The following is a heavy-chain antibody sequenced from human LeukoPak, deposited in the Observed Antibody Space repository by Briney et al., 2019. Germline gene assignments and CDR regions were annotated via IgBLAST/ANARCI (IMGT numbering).Heavy chain of an antibody. CDR2: IYYSGST. V-gene: IGHV4-39*01. D-gene: IGHD3-3*01. J-gene: IGHJ4*02. CDR3: ARHVRFLEWLSSYYFDY. Sequence: SETLSLTCTVSGGSISSSSYYWGWIRQPPGKGLEWIGSIYYSGSTYYNPSLKSRVTISVDTSKSQFSLRLASVTAADTAVYYCARHVRFLEWLSSYYFDYWGQGTLVTVSS. CDR1: GGSISSSSYY.